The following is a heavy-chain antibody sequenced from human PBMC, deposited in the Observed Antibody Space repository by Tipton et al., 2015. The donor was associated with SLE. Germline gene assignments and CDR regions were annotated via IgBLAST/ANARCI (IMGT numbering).Heavy chain of an antibody. Sequence: TLSLTCTVSGGSISSHYWSWIRQPPGKGLEWIGYIYYSGSTNYNPSLKSRVTISVDTSKIQFSLKLSSVTAADTAVYYCARDRGIAARPGAFDIWGQGTMVTVSP. CDR3: ARDRGIAARPGAFDI. CDR1: GGSISSHY. V-gene: IGHV4-59*11. D-gene: IGHD6-6*01. J-gene: IGHJ3*02. CDR2: IYYSGST.